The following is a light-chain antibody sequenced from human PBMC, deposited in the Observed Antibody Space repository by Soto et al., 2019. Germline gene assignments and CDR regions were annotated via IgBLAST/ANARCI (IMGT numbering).Light chain of an antibody. V-gene: IGKV1-5*03. Sequence: DIQMTQSPSTLSASVGDRVTITCRASQSISSWLAWYQQKPGKAPKLLIYKASSLESGVPSRFSGSGSGTECTLTISSLQPDDLATYYCQQYNSYWTFGQGTKVEL. J-gene: IGKJ1*01. CDR3: QQYNSYWT. CDR1: QSISSW. CDR2: KAS.